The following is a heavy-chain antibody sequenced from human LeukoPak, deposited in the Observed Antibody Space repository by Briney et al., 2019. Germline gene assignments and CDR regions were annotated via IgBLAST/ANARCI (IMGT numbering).Heavy chain of an antibody. V-gene: IGHV4-59*12. D-gene: IGHD1-26*01. CDR1: GGSISSYY. Sequence: SETLSLTCTVSGGSISSYYWSWIRQPPGKGLEWIGYIYYSGSTNYNPSLKSRVTISVDTSKNQFSLKLSSVTAADTAVYYCARDEDWGIVGATWAFDIWGQGTMVTVSS. CDR3: ARDEDWGIVGATWAFDI. J-gene: IGHJ3*02. CDR2: IYYSGST.